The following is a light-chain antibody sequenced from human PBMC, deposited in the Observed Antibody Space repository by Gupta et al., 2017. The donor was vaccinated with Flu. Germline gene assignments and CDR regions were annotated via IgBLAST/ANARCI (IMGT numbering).Light chain of an antibody. V-gene: IGKV1-33*01. CDR3: QQDYNLLLLT. Sequence: TQSPSSLSASVGDRVTITCQASQDISNYLNWYQQKPGKAPKVLIYDASNWETGVPSRFSGSGFGIHFTFTISTLQPDDVATYYCQQDYNLLLLTFGGGTKVEIK. CDR2: DAS. CDR1: QDISNY. J-gene: IGKJ4*01.